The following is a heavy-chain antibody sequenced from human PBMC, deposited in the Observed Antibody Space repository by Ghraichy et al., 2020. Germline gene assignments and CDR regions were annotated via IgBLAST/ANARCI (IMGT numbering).Heavy chain of an antibody. V-gene: IGHV4-59*08. CDR3: ARHGYYGSGSYYGAFDY. D-gene: IGHD3-10*01. CDR2: IYYSGST. J-gene: IGHJ4*02. CDR1: GGSISSYY. Sequence: SETLSLTCTVSGGSISSYYWSWIRQPPGKGLEWIGYIYYSGSTKYNPSLESRVTISVDTSKNQFSLRLRSVTAADTAVYYCARHGYYGSGSYYGAFDYWGQGTLV.